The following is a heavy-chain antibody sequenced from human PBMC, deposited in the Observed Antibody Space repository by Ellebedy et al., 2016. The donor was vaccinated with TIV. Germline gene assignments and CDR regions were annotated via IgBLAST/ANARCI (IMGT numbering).Heavy chain of an antibody. D-gene: IGHD2-21*02. CDR2: ITRSSSDV. CDR3: AREGNAYCGGDCHKYFQH. V-gene: IGHV3-21*01. J-gene: IGHJ1*01. Sequence: GESLKISCAASGFTCSTYTMNWVRQAPGKGLEWVSSITRSSSDVHYADSVKGRFTISRDNAKNSLYLQMNSLRAEDTAVYYCAREGNAYCGGDCHKYFQHWGQGTLVTVSS. CDR1: GFTCSTYT.